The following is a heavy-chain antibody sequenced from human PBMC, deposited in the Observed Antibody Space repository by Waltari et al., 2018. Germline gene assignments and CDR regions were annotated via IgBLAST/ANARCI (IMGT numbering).Heavy chain of an antibody. CDR3: AKVAIAKTQPENAFDI. V-gene: IGHV3-23*01. D-gene: IGHD6-13*01. CDR2: ISGSGGST. J-gene: IGHJ3*02. CDR1: GFTFSCYD. Sequence: EVQLLESGGGLVQPGGSLRLSCAASGFTFSCYDMSWVLQAPGKGLEWVSAISGSGGSTYYADSVKGRFTISRDNSKNTLYLQMNSLRAEDTAVYYCAKVAIAKTQPENAFDIWGQGTMVTVSS.